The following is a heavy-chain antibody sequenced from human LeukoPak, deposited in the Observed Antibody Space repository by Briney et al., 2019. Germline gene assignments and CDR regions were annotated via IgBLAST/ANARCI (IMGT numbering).Heavy chain of an antibody. CDR1: GGTFSSYT. CDR3: ARDYYYDSSGYYDRARPFDY. V-gene: IGHV1-69*04. CDR2: IIPILGIA. Sequence: SVKVSCKASGGTFSSYTISWVRQAPGQGLEWMGRIIPILGIANYAQKFQGRVTITADKSTSTAYMELSSLRSEDTAVYYCARDYYYDSSGYYDRARPFDYWDQGTLVTVSS. J-gene: IGHJ4*02. D-gene: IGHD3-22*01.